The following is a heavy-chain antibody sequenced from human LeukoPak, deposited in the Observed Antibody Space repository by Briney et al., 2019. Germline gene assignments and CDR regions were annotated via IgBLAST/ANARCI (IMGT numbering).Heavy chain of an antibody. CDR2: MNPNSGNT. J-gene: IGHJ4*02. CDR3: ATDSSGYYYDY. D-gene: IGHD3-22*01. Sequence: ASVKVSCKASGYTFTSYDINWVRQATGQGLEWMGWMNPNSGNTGYAQKFQGRVTITTDESTSTAYMELSRLRSEDTAVYYCATDSSGYYYDYWGQGTLVTVSS. V-gene: IGHV1-8*01. CDR1: GYTFTSYD.